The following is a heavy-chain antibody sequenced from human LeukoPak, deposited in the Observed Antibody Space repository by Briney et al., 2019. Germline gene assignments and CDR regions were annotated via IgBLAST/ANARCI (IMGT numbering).Heavy chain of an antibody. V-gene: IGHV4-34*01. CDR3: ARREFTSAFDI. Sequence: SETLSLTCAVYGGSFSGYYWSWIRQPPGRGLEWIGEINHSGSTNYNPSLKSRVTISVDTSENQFFLKLSSVTAADMAVYYCARREFTSAFDIWGQGTMVPVFS. D-gene: IGHD3-10*01. CDR1: GGSFSGYY. J-gene: IGHJ3*02. CDR2: INHSGST.